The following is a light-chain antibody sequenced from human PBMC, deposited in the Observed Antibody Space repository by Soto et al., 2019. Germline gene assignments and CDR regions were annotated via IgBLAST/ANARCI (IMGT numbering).Light chain of an antibody. CDR1: QSVSSSY. Sequence: EIVLTQSPGTLSLSPGEGATLSCRASQSVSSSYLAWYQQKPGQAPRLLIYGASSRATGIPDRFSGSGSGTDFTLTISSLQPEDSATYFCQQLDSYPLTFGGGTKVDI. J-gene: IGKJ4*01. CDR2: GAS. CDR3: QQLDSYPLT. V-gene: IGKV3-20*01.